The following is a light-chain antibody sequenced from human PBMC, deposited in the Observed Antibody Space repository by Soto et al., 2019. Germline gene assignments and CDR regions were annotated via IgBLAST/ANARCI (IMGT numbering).Light chain of an antibody. V-gene: IGKV3-20*01. J-gene: IGKJ5*01. CDR2: GAS. CDR1: QSVTSSY. Sequence: EIVLTQSPGTLSLSPGERATLSCRASQSVTSSYLAWYQQKPGQAPRLLIYGASSRATGIPDRFSGSGSGTDFTLPISRLEAEDFAVYYCQQNVSPPITFGQGTRLEIK. CDR3: QQNVSPPIT.